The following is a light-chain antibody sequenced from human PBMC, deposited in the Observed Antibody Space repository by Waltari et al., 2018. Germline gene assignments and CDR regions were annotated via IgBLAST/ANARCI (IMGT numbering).Light chain of an antibody. CDR1: SRDLGGSNY. CDR3: SSYTSSSTVV. Sequence: QSALTQPASVSGSPGQPITISCTGTSRDLGGSNYVSWYQQHPGKAPQLMIYDVSKRPSGVANRFSGSKSGNTASLTISGLQAEDEADYYCSSYTSSSTVVFGGGTKLTVL. CDR2: DVS. V-gene: IGLV2-14*01. J-gene: IGLJ2*01.